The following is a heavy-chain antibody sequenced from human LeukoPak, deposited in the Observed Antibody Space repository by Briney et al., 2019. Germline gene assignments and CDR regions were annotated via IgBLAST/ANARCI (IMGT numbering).Heavy chain of an antibody. CDR1: GFTFSSYW. Sequence: PGGSLRLSCAASGFTFSSYWMSWVRQAPGKGLEWVANIKQDGSEKYYVDSVKGRFTISRDNAKNSLYLQMNSLRAEDTAVYYCARRDAAASDAFDIWGQGTMVTVSS. V-gene: IGHV3-7*01. D-gene: IGHD6-13*01. CDR3: ARRDAAASDAFDI. CDR2: IKQDGSEK. J-gene: IGHJ3*02.